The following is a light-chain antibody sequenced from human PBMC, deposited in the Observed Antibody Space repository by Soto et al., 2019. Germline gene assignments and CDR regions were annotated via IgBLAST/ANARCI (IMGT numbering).Light chain of an antibody. J-gene: IGLJ2*01. Sequence: SYELTQPPSVSVAPGKTARITCGGNNIGSKSVHWYQQKPGQAPVLVIYYDSDRPSGIPERFSGSSSGNTATLTISRVEAGDEADYYCQVWDSSSDVVFGGGTKLTVL. CDR3: QVWDSSSDVV. CDR1: NIGSKS. V-gene: IGLV3-21*04. CDR2: YDS.